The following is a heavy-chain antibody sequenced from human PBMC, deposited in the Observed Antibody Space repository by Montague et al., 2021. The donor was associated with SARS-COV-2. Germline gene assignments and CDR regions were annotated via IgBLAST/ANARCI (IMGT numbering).Heavy chain of an antibody. J-gene: IGHJ5*02. CDR3: AHRRTTLTNTWFGP. CDR1: GFSLSTSGVG. CDR2: XYWXADK. D-gene: IGHD2/OR15-2a*01. Sequence: PALVTPTQTLTLTCTFSGFSLSTSGVGVGWIRQPPGKALEWLALXYWXADKRYSPSLKSRLTITKDTSKNQVVLTMTNMDPVGTATYYCAHRRTTLTNTWFGPCGHGTLVTVSS. V-gene: IGHV2-5*02.